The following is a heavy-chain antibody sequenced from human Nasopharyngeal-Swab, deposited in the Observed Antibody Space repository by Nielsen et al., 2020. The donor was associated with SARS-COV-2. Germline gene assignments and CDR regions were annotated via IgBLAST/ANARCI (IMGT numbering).Heavy chain of an antibody. CDR1: GFTFSSYA. CDR3: ARTDSGSYAAYFDY. Sequence: GGSLRLSCAASGFTFSSYAMHWVRQAPGKGPEWVAVISYDGGIKNCADSVKGRFTISRDNSKNTLYLQMDSLRPEDTAVYYCARTDSGSYAAYFDYWGQGTQVTVSS. CDR2: ISYDGGIK. D-gene: IGHD1-26*01. V-gene: IGHV3-30-3*02. J-gene: IGHJ4*02.